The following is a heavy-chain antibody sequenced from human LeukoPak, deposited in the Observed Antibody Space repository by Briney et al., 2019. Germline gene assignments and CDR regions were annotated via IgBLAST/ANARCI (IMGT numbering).Heavy chain of an antibody. J-gene: IGHJ4*02. CDR1: GGSISSYY. V-gene: IGHV4-59*01. CDR3: ARESFGSGSGVDY. D-gene: IGHD1-26*01. CDR2: IYYSGST. Sequence: SETLSLTCTVSGGSISSYYWSWIRQPPGKGLEWIGYIYYSGSTNYNPSLKSRVTISIDTSKNQFSLKLSSVTAADTAVYYCARESFGSGSGVDYCGQGTLVTVSS.